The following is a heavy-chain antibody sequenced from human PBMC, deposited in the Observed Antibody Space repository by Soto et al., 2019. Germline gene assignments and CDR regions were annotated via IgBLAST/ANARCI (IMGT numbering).Heavy chain of an antibody. V-gene: IGHV1-46*01. CDR1: GYTFTRFY. CDR2: VNPSENTA. D-gene: IGHD3-16*02. CDR3: ARGYGGVVVDFDH. J-gene: IGHJ4*02. Sequence: QVQLVQSGAELKKPGASVKISCQATGYTFTRFYIDWVRQAPGQGLEWMGTVNPSENTATYAQKFQGRLTMTTDTSTSTVYMELSSLRSDDTAVYYCARGYGGVVVDFDHWGQGTLVTVSS.